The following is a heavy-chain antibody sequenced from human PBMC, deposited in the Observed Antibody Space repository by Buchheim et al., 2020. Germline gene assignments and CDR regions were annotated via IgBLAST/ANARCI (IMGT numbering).Heavy chain of an antibody. J-gene: IGHJ4*02. CDR1: GFTFSSFG. Sequence: EVQLLESGGGLVQPGGSLRLSCAASGFTFSSFGMSWVRQAPGKGLEWVSHISPNGDTTYYADSVKGTFTISRDHSQKTLFLQINSLRAEDTAVYYCAKRDNGYYFDYWGQGTL. CDR2: ISPNGDTT. V-gene: IGHV3-23*01. D-gene: IGHD1-14*01. CDR3: AKRDNGYYFDY.